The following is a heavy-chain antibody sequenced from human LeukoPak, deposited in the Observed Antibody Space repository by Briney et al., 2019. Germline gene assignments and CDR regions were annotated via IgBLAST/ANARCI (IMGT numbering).Heavy chain of an antibody. V-gene: IGHV1-18*01. CDR2: ISAYNGNT. CDR3: ARQVDTTMALPDY. J-gene: IGHJ4*02. CDR1: GYTFASYG. Sequence: ASVKVSCKASGYTFASYGISWVRQAPGQGLEWMGWISAYNGNTNYAQKLQGRVTMTTDTSTSTAYMELRSLRSDDTAMFYCARQVDTTMALPDYWGQGTLVTVSS. D-gene: IGHD5-18*01.